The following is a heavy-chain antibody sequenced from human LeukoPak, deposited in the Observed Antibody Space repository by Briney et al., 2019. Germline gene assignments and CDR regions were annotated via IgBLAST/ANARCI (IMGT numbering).Heavy chain of an antibody. V-gene: IGHV3-21*01. D-gene: IGHD5-12*01. CDR2: ISSSSSYI. Sequence: GGSLRLSCAASGFTFSSYEMNWVRQAPGKGLEWVSSISSSSSYIYYADSVKGRFTISRDNAKNSLYLQMNSLRAEGTAVYYCARNPTPGVATTDDYWGQGTLVTVSS. J-gene: IGHJ4*02. CDR1: GFTFSSYE. CDR3: ARNPTPGVATTDDY.